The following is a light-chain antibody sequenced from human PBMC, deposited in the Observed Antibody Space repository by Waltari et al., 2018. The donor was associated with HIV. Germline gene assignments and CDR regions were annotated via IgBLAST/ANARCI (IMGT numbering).Light chain of an antibody. V-gene: IGKV4-1*01. CDR3: QQYYTVPPT. J-gene: IGKJ4*01. CDR1: RTVLYSSDNQNY. CDR2: WAS. Sequence: DIVMTQSPDSLAVSLGKRATINCTSSRTVLYSSDNQNYLAWYLQRPGHPPMVLIFWASTRAFGVPDRFTGSGSGTDFSLTLSSLQAADVGIYDCQQYYTVPPTFGGGTKVEI.